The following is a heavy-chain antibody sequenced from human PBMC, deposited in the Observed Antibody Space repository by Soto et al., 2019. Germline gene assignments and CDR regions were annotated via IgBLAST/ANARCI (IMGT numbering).Heavy chain of an antibody. CDR3: AKGVVASNLAAPDY. V-gene: IGHV3-30*18. Sequence: PGGSLRLSCAASGFTFSSYGMHWDRPAPGNGLEWVAAISYDGSNKYYADSVKDRFTISRDNPKNTLYLQMNSLRAEDTAVYYCAKGVVASNLAAPDYWGQGTLVTVSS. J-gene: IGHJ4*02. D-gene: IGHD2-15*01. CDR1: GFTFSSYG. CDR2: ISYDGSNK.